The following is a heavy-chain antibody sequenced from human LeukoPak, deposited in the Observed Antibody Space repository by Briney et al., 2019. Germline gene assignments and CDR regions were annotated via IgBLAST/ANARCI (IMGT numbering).Heavy chain of an antibody. V-gene: IGHV3-15*01. Sequence: GRSLRLSCAASGFTFDDYAMNWVRQAPGKGLEWVGRIKSKMDGGTIDYVAPVKGRFTISRDDSKNAVYLQMNSLKTDDTAVYYCATAGYCSGGNCYGFDHWGQGTLVTVSS. CDR2: IKSKMDGGTI. CDR3: ATAGYCSGGNCYGFDH. D-gene: IGHD2-15*01. J-gene: IGHJ4*02. CDR1: GFTFDDYA.